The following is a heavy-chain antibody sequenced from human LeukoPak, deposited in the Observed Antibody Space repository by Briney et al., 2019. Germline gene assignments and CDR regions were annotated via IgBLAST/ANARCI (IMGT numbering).Heavy chain of an antibody. CDR3: AKDIEGSSWVFDY. Sequence: PGRSLRLSCAASGFTFDDYAMHWVRQAPGKGLEWVSGISWNSGSIGYADSVKGRFTISRDNAKNSLYLQMNSLRAEDTALYYCAKDIEGSSWVFDYWGQGTLVTVSS. CDR1: GFTFDDYA. CDR2: ISWNSGSI. V-gene: IGHV3-9*01. D-gene: IGHD6-13*01. J-gene: IGHJ4*02.